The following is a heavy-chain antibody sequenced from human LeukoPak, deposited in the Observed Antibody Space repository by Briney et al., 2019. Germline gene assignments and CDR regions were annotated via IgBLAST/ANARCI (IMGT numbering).Heavy chain of an antibody. CDR3: ARAHYYDSSGYHSHIDY. V-gene: IGHV4-39*07. J-gene: IGHJ4*02. CDR1: GGSISRSSYK. Sequence: SETLSLTCTVSGGSISRSSYKWAWIRQPPGKGLEWIGSIYYSGSTYYNPSLKSRVTISVDTSKNQFSLKLSSVTAADTAVYYCARAHYYDSSGYHSHIDYWGQGTLVTVSS. CDR2: IYYSGST. D-gene: IGHD3-22*01.